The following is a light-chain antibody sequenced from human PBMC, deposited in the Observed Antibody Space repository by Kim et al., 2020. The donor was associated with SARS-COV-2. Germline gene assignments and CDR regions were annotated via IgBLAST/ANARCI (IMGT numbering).Light chain of an antibody. J-gene: IGKJ4*01. V-gene: IGKV1-5*03. CDR3: QQYNS. CDR1: QSVSTW. CDR2: KTS. Sequence: DFPVTQSPSTLSASVGDTVTITCRASQSVSTWMAWFQQKPGKAPRLLIYKTSTLQTGVPLRFSGSRSETEFTLTINSLQPDDSAIYFCQQYNSFGGGTKVDIK.